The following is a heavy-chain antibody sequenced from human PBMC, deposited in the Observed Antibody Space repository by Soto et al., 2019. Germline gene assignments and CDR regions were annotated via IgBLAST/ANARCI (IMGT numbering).Heavy chain of an antibody. CDR3: ARDRNIAAADFDY. CDR1: GYSISSGYY. J-gene: IGHJ4*02. D-gene: IGHD6-13*01. Sequence: SLTCAVSGYSISSGYYWGWIRQPPGKGLEWIGSIYHSGSTYYNPSLKSRVTISVDTSKNQFSLKLSSVTAADTAVYYCARDRNIAAADFDYWGQGTLVTVSS. CDR2: IYHSGST. V-gene: IGHV4-38-2*02.